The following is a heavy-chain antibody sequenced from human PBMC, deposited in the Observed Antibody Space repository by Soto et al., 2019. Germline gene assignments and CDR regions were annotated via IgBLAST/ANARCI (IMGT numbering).Heavy chain of an antibody. D-gene: IGHD3-3*01. V-gene: IGHV3-30-3*01. CDR2: ISYDGSNK. CDR1: GFTFSIYA. CDR3: ARDNYDFWSGYDYYYYYGMDV. J-gene: IGHJ6*02. Sequence: GGSLRLSCAASGFTFSIYAMHWVRQAPGKGLEWVAVISYDGSNKYYADSVKGRFTISRDNSKNTLYLQMNSLRAEDTAVYYCARDNYDFWSGYDYYYYYGMDVWGQGTTVTVSS.